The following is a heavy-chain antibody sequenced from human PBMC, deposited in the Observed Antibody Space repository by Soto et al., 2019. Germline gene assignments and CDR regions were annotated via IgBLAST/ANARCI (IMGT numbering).Heavy chain of an antibody. V-gene: IGHV3-74*01. CDR2: IYSDGSST. D-gene: IGHD3-16*01. CDR1: GFPFSNYW. J-gene: IGHJ6*03. CDR3: AREWRHWVEETYYYYMDV. Sequence: PGGSLRLSCAASGFPFSNYWMDWVRQTPGKGLVWVARIYSDGSSTRYADSVKGRFTISRDNAKNTLFLQMNSLRVEDTAVYYCAREWRHWVEETYYYYMDVWGKGTPVTVSS.